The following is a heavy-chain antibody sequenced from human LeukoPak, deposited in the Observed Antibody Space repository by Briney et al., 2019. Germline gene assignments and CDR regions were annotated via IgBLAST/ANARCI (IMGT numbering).Heavy chain of an antibody. CDR2: INPNSGGT. D-gene: IGHD3-10*01. CDR3: ARSRWFGELYT. J-gene: IGHJ3*01. CDR1: GYTFTSYA. Sequence: GASVKVSCKSSGYTFTSYAMNWVRQAPGQGLEWMGWINPNSGGTNHAQKFQGRVTMTRDTSISTAYMELSRLRSDDTAVYYCARSRWFGELYTWGQGTMVTVSS. V-gene: IGHV1-2*02.